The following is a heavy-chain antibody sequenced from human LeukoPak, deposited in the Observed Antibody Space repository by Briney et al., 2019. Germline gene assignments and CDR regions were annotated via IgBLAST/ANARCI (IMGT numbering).Heavy chain of an antibody. J-gene: IGHJ3*02. D-gene: IGHD2-2*01. CDR2: ISSSSSYI. CDR1: GFTFSSYS. CDR3: AKVSDVPAFDI. V-gene: IGHV3-21*04. Sequence: GGSLRLSCAASGFTFSSYSMNWVRQAPGKGLEWVSSISSSSSYIYYADSVKGRFTISRDNAKNSLYLQMNSLRAEDTAVYYCAKVSDVPAFDIWGQGTMVTVSS.